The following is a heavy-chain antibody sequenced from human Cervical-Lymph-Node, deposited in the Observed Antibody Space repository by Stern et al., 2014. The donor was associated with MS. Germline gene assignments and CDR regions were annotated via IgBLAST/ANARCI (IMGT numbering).Heavy chain of an antibody. CDR1: GFTFRTYT. V-gene: IGHV3-21*02. CDR3: ASVAVAGTGDQHYYYGLDV. CDR2: ISARSADI. Sequence: EVQLVESGGGLVKPGGSLRLSCAASGFTFRTYTMNWVRQAPGKGLEWISSISARSADINYADSVKGRFTISRDNAKKSLFLQMNSLRVEDTAVYYCASVAVAGTGDQHYYYGLDVWGQGTTVTVSS. D-gene: IGHD6-19*01. J-gene: IGHJ6*02.